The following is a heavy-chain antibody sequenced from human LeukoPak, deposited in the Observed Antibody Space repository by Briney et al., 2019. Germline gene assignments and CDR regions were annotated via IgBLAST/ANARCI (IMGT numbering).Heavy chain of an antibody. D-gene: IGHD2-21*02. Sequence: GASVTVSCKASGYTFTRYEINWVRQAPGQGLEWLGWMNPNSGNTGYTQKFQGRVTMTRNTSISTAYMELSSLRSEDTAVYYCATSSSLTTALDYWGQGTLVTVSS. V-gene: IGHV1-8*01. CDR2: MNPNSGNT. CDR3: ATSSSLTTALDY. CDR1: GYTFTRYE. J-gene: IGHJ4*02.